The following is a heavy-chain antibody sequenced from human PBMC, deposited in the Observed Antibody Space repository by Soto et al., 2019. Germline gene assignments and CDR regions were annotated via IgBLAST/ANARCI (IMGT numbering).Heavy chain of an antibody. CDR3: ATDKGDSYGYGNY. Sequence: SVKVSCKASGFTFTNSAVQWVRQARGQRLEWIGWIVVGSGNTNYAQKFQERVTITRDMSTTTAYMELSSLRSEDTAVYYCATDKGDSYGYGNYWGQGTTVTVS. J-gene: IGHJ6*02. CDR1: GFTFTNSA. CDR2: IVVGSGNT. V-gene: IGHV1-58*01. D-gene: IGHD5-18*01.